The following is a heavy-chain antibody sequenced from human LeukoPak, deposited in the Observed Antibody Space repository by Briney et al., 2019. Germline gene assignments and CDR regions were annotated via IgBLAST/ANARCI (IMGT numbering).Heavy chain of an antibody. V-gene: IGHV4-39*01. D-gene: IGHD6-19*01. J-gene: IGHJ4*02. CDR3: ARWRSGWY. CDR2: SYYSGST. CDR1: GGSISSSSYY. Sequence: SETLSLTCTVSGGSISSSSYYWGWIRQPPGKGLEWIGSSYYSGSTYYNPSLKSRVTISVDTSKNQFSLKLSSVTAADTAVYYCARWRSGWYWGQGTLVTVSA.